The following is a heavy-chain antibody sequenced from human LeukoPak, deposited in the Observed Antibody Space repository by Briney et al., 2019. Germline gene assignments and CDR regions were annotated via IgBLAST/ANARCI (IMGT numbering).Heavy chain of an antibody. CDR1: GGSFSAYY. CDR3: ARGSTVTMIVAY. V-gene: IGHV4-34*01. D-gene: IGHD3-22*01. CDR2: INHSGNT. J-gene: IGHJ4*02. Sequence: SETLSLTCAVYGGSFSAYYWSWIRQTPGKGLEWIGEINHSGNTKYNPSLKSRVAMSVDTSKNQFSLYPRSVTAADTAVYYCARGSTVTMIVAYWGQGTRVTVSS.